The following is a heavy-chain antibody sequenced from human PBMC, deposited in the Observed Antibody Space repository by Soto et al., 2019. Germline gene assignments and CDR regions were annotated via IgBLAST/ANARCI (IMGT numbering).Heavy chain of an antibody. V-gene: IGHV3-21*01. Sequence: EVQMVESGGGLVKPGGSLRLSCVASGITFSNSGMNWVRQAPGKGLEWVSAISSGGTDTYYTDSVRGGFTVSRDNAKNSLYLQMTSLRAEDTAVYYCARWGEPADYYYDMDVWGKGTTVTVSS. J-gene: IGHJ6*03. CDR1: GITFSNSG. CDR2: ISSGGTDT. D-gene: IGHD3-10*01. CDR3: ARWGEPADYYYDMDV.